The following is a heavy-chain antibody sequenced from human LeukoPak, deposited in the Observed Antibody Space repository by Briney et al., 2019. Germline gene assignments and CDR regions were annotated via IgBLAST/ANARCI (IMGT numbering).Heavy chain of an antibody. D-gene: IGHD4-17*01. J-gene: IGHJ5*02. CDR3: VKGFSPTVNYWFDP. Sequence: GGSLRLSCSASGFTFSSYAMHWARQAPGKGLEYVSAISSNGGSTYYADSVKGRFTISRDNSKNTLYLQMSSLRAEDTAVYYCVKGFSPTVNYWFDPWGQGTLVTVSS. CDR1: GFTFSSYA. CDR2: ISSNGGST. V-gene: IGHV3-64D*06.